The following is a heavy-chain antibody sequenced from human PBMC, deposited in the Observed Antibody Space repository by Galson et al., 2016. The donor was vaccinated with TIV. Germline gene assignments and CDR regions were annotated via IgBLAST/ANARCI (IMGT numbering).Heavy chain of an antibody. CDR3: ARVTPHYGSGSYLDS. D-gene: IGHD3-10*01. Sequence: SVKVSCKASGGTFSSHTITWVRQAGGQGLEWMGRIVPMLGLTDYAQKFQGRVTITADMFASTVYMELSSLPSDTAVYYCARVTPHYGSGSYLDSWGQGTLVTVSS. CDR2: IVPMLGLT. CDR1: GGTFSSHT. J-gene: IGHJ5*01. V-gene: IGHV1-69*02.